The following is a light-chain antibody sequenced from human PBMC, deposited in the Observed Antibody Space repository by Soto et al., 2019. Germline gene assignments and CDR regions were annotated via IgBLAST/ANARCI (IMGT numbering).Light chain of an antibody. J-gene: IGLJ1*01. CDR1: SSNIGSNT. Sequence: QSVLTQPPSASGTPGQRVTISCSGSSSNIGSNTVSWYQQLPGTAPKLLIYSNNQRPSGVPDRFSGSKSGTSASLAISGLQSEDEADYYCAAWDDSLNGFYVFGTGTKLTV. CDR3: AAWDDSLNGFYV. V-gene: IGLV1-44*01. CDR2: SNN.